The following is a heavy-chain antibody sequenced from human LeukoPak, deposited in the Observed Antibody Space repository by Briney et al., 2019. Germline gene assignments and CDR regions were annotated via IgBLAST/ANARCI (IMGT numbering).Heavy chain of an antibody. Sequence: GGSLRLSCAASGFTFSSYWMHWVRQAPGKGLVWVSRINSDGSSTSYADSVKGRFTISRDNAKNTLYLQMNSLRAEDTAVYYCAKARPQYCSSTSCYPIDYWGQGTLVTVSS. V-gene: IGHV3-74*01. CDR2: INSDGSST. D-gene: IGHD2-2*01. CDR1: GFTFSSYW. J-gene: IGHJ4*02. CDR3: AKARPQYCSSTSCYPIDY.